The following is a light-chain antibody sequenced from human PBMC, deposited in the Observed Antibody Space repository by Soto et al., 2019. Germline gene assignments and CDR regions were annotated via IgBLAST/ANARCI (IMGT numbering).Light chain of an antibody. Sequence: EIVLTQSPATLSLSPGERATLSYRASQSLDSYLAWYQQTPGQAPRLLIYDASNRATGIPARFSGSGSGTDFTLTISSLEPEDFVVYYCQQRSNWPLTFGGGTKVEIK. V-gene: IGKV3-11*01. J-gene: IGKJ4*01. CDR1: QSLDSY. CDR2: DAS. CDR3: QQRSNWPLT.